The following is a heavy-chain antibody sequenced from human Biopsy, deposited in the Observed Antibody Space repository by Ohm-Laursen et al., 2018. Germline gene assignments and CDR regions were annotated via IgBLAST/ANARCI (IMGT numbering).Heavy chain of an antibody. CDR3: TRRGMTTLTTRAFDI. CDR2: VHYSGSP. V-gene: IGHV4-39*01. J-gene: IGHJ3*02. CDR1: GGSITGSSYY. Sequence: SETLSLTCTVSGGSITGSSYYWGWIRQPPGKGLEWIGAVHYSGSPYYNPSLQSRVTLSVDTSKNLFSLRLGSVTAADTAVYYCTRRGMTTLTTRAFDIWGQGTMVTVSS. D-gene: IGHD4-11*01.